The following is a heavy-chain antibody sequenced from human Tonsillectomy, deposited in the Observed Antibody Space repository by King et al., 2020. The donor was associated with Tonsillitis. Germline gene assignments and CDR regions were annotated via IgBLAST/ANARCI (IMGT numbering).Heavy chain of an antibody. Sequence: VQLVESGGGLLQPGGSLRLSCAASGFTFSISVMHWVRQAPGNGLEWVSTVGASGAATYYADSVKGRFTISRDNSKNMLYLQMNSLRAEDTAVYYCAKGDRSSGWPYWGQGTLVTVSS. CDR2: VGASGAAT. D-gene: IGHD6-19*01. V-gene: IGHV3-23*04. J-gene: IGHJ4*02. CDR1: GFTFSISV. CDR3: AKGDRSSGWPY.